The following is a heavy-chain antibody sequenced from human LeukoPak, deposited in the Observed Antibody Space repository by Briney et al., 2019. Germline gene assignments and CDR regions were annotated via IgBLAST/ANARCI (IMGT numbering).Heavy chain of an antibody. Sequence: ASVKVSCKASGYTFTSYDINWVRQATGQGLEWMGWMNPNSGNTGYAQKFQGRVTMTRNTSISTAYMELSSLRSEDTAVYYCARDRHTAMVYYYYMDVWGTGTTVTVSS. D-gene: IGHD5-18*01. CDR3: ARDRHTAMVYYYYMDV. CDR2: MNPNSGNT. CDR1: GYTFTSYD. V-gene: IGHV1-8*01. J-gene: IGHJ6*03.